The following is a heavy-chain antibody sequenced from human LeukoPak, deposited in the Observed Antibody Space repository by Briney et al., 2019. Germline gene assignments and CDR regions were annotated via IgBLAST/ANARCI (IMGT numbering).Heavy chain of an antibody. V-gene: IGHV3-7*01. D-gene: IGHD2-15*01. J-gene: IGHJ3*02. Sequence: GGSLRLSCAASGLTFSSQWMTWVRQAPGKGPEWVANIEGDGGKKFYVDSVKGRFTISRDNAENSLYLQMNSLRAEDTAVYYCARTCSGGSCRDAFDIWGQGTMVTVSS. CDR1: GLTFSSQW. CDR2: IEGDGGKK. CDR3: ARTCSGGSCRDAFDI.